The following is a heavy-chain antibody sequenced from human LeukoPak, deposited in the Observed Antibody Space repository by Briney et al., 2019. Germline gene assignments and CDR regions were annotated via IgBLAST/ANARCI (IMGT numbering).Heavy chain of an antibody. CDR3: ARAGQFDYFDY. D-gene: IGHD1-14*01. CDR1: VFTSSSYC. Sequence: VGALRLSCADSVFTSSSYCMHCVCPAPERGLVSVSRINSDGSSTSYADSVTGRFTISRDNAKNTQYLQMNSLRAEDTAVYYCARAGQFDYFDYWGQGTLVTVSS. V-gene: IGHV3-74*01. J-gene: IGHJ4*02. CDR2: INSDGSST.